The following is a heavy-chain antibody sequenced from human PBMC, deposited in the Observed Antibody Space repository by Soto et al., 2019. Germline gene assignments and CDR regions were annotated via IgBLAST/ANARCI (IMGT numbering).Heavy chain of an antibody. V-gene: IGHV3-23*01. Sequence: PGGSLRLSCAAAGVTFSSYAMSWVRRAPGKGLEWVSTISGSDGRTYSTDSVKGRFTISRDNSRNTAYLQMNSLRVEDTAVYYCAKGVSQYTPLALFDYWGRGTLVTVSS. CDR3: AKGVSQYTPLALFDY. J-gene: IGHJ4*02. CDR1: GVTFSSYA. D-gene: IGHD5-18*01. CDR2: ISGSDGRT.